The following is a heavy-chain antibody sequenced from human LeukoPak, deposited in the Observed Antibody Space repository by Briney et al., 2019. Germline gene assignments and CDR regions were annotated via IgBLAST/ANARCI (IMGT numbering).Heavy chain of an antibody. CDR2: ISHDGSES. J-gene: IGHJ4*02. CDR1: GFTFSSHA. D-gene: IGHD5-12*01. CDR3: ARDRSGYSGYAFFDY. V-gene: IGHV3-30-3*01. Sequence: TGGSLRLSCAASGFTFSSHAMVWVRQAPGKGLEWVSFISHDGSESFHTESVKGRFTISRDNAKNSLYLQMNSLRAEDTAVYYCARDRSGYSGYAFFDYWGQGTLVTVSS.